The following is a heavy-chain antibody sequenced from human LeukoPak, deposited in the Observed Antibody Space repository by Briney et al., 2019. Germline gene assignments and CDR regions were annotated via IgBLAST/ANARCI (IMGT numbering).Heavy chain of an antibody. CDR2: IYLSGST. V-gene: IGHV4-59*08. J-gene: IGHJ4*02. Sequence: SETLSLTCSVSGVSINNYYWSWIRQPPGKGLEWIGYIYLSGSTNYNPSLKSRVTISVDTSKNQFSLKLKSVIAADTAVYYCARHIHYYDYWGQGTLVTVSS. CDR3: ARHIHYYDY. CDR1: GVSINNYY.